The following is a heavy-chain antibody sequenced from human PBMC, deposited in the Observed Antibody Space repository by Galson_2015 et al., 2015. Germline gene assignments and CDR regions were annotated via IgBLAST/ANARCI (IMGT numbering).Heavy chain of an antibody. V-gene: IGHV1-46*01. CDR3: ARGNDILTGYYYIPFDY. Sequence: SVKVSCKAPGYTFTSYYMHWVRQAPGQGLEWMGIINPSGSSTSYAQKFQGRVTMTRDTSTSTVYMELSSLRSEDTAVYYCARGNDILTGYYYIPFDYWGQGTLVTVSS. CDR2: INPSGSST. J-gene: IGHJ4*02. D-gene: IGHD3-9*01. CDR1: GYTFTSYY.